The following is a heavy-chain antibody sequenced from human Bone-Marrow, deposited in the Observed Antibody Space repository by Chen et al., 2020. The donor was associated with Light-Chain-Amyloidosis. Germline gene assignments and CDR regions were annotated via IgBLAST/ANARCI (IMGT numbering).Heavy chain of an antibody. Sequence: QITLKESGPTLVNPTQTLTLTSTFSGFSLRTPGWVVGWIRHPPGKALEWLAVIHYNDNKRISPSLKNRLTITKDTSKNQVVLTMTNMDPVDTATYYCAHYYYDDSGLSAIFDYWGQGTLVTVSS. V-gene: IGHV2-5*01. J-gene: IGHJ4*02. D-gene: IGHD3-22*01. CDR2: IHYNDNK. CDR1: GFSLRTPGWV. CDR3: AHYYYDDSGLSAIFDY.